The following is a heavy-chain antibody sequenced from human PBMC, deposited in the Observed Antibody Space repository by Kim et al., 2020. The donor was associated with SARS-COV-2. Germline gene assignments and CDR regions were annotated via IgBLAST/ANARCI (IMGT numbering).Heavy chain of an antibody. CDR3: ARKKSWDRVYGMDV. Sequence: SETLSLTCTVSGGSISSYYWSWIRQPPGKGLEWIGYIYYSGSTNYNPSLKSRVTISVDTSKNQFSLKLSSVTAADTAVYYCARKKSWDRVYGMDVWGQGTTVTVSS. CDR2: IYYSGST. D-gene: IGHD5-12*01. V-gene: IGHV4-59*13. J-gene: IGHJ6*02. CDR1: GGSISSYY.